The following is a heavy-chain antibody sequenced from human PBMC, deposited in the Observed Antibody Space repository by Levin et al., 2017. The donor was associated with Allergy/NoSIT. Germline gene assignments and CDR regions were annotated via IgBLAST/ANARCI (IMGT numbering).Heavy chain of an antibody. CDR2: ISAHNGNT. CDR1: GYTFTSFG. J-gene: IGHJ4*02. D-gene: IGHD3-10*01. CDR3: AAFITLVRGVPKSYFDY. Sequence: AGESLKISCKASGYTFTSFGINWVRQAPGQGLEWMGWISAHNGNTNFAQKFQGRVTMTTDTSTSTAYMELRSLRSDDTAVYYCAAFITLVRGVPKSYFDYWGQGTLVTVSS. V-gene: IGHV1-18*01.